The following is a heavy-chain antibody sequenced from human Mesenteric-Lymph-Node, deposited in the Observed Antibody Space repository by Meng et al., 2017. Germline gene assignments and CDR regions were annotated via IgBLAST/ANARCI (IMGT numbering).Heavy chain of an antibody. CDR3: ARGLWEQSRYYFDS. J-gene: IGHJ4*02. Sequence: QVQLVQSGAEVKKPGASVKVSCKASGYTFTNYAIQWVRQAPGQRLEWMGWINSGNGKTKYSEKFQGRVTITRDTPATTAYMELSSLRSEDMAVYYCARGLWEQSRYYFDSWGQGTLVTVSS. CDR2: INSGNGKT. V-gene: IGHV1-3*01. CDR1: GYTFTNYA. D-gene: IGHD1-26*01.